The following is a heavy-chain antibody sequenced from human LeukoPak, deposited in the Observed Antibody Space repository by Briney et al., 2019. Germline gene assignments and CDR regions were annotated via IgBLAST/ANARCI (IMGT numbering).Heavy chain of an antibody. V-gene: IGHV3-21*01. CDR3: AREGPEMATPDAFDI. CDR1: GFTFSSYS. Sequence: PGGSLRLSCAASGFTFSSYSMNWVRQAPGKGLEWVSSISSSSSYIYYADSVKGRFTISRDNAKNSLHLQMNSLRAEDTAVYYCAREGPEMATPDAFDIWGQGTMVTVSS. CDR2: ISSSSSYI. D-gene: IGHD5-24*01. J-gene: IGHJ3*02.